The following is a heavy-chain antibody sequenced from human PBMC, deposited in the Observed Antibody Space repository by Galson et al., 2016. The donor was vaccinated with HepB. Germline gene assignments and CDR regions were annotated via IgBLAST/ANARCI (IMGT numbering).Heavy chain of an antibody. D-gene: IGHD3-10*01. V-gene: IGHV3-21*01. Sequence: SLRLSCAASGFSFNTEAMSWVRQAPGKGLEWVAWITSGSSYTFSGESVRGRFTISRDNANNSVYLQINSLRAEDTAVYYCTGFRRTGWYFDLWGRGTLVTVSS. CDR1: GFSFNTEA. CDR3: TGFRRTGWYFDL. CDR2: ITSGSSYT. J-gene: IGHJ2*01.